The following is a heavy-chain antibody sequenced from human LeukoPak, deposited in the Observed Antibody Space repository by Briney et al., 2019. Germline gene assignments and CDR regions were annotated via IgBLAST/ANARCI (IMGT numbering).Heavy chain of an antibody. V-gene: IGHV1-8*01. CDR2: MNPNSGNT. CDR1: GYTFTSYD. J-gene: IGHJ6*03. D-gene: IGHD1-7*01. Sequence: ASVKVSCKASGYTFTSYDINWVRQATGQGLEWMGWMNPNSGNTGYAQKFQGRVTMTRNTSIITAYMELSSLRSEDTAVYYCARGIKWNYALVGRHYYMDVWGKGTTVTVSS. CDR3: ARGIKWNYALVGRHYYMDV.